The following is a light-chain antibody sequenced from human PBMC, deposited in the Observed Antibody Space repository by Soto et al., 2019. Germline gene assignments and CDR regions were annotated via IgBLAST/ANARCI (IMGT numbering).Light chain of an antibody. CDR3: QPYNNWTLT. Sequence: EIVMTQSPATLSVSPGERATLSCRASQSVSGNLAWYQQKPGQPPRLLIYGASTRATGIPARFSGSGSGTEFTLTISILQSEDVAVYYCQPYNNWTLTFGGGTKVEIK. CDR1: QSVSGN. CDR2: GAS. J-gene: IGKJ4*01. V-gene: IGKV3-15*01.